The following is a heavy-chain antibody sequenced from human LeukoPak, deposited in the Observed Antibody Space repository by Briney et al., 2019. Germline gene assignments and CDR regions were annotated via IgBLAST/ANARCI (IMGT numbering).Heavy chain of an antibody. Sequence: PGGSLRLSCAASGFTFSGYSMNWVRQAPGKGLEWVSFISSSSSYIYYADSVKGRFTISRDNAKNSLYLQMNSLRAEDTAVYYCARDERYCSSTSCYFSYWGQGTLVTVSS. CDR1: GFTFSGYS. V-gene: IGHV3-21*01. CDR2: ISSSSSYI. J-gene: IGHJ4*02. D-gene: IGHD2-2*01. CDR3: ARDERYCSSTSCYFSY.